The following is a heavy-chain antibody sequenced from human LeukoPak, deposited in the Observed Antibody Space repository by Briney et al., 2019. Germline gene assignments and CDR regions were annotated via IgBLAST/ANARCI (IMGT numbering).Heavy chain of an antibody. CDR3: ARVADYSPGLTNVPY. CDR1: GYAFTGYY. CDR2: MNPNSGDT. V-gene: IGHV1-2*02. Sequence: ASVKVSCKASGYAFTGYYMHWVRQAPGQGLEWMGWMNPNSGDTTYAQKFQGRVTMTRDTSISTAYMELSRLRSDDTAVYYCARVADYSPGLTNVPYWGQGTLVTVSS. J-gene: IGHJ4*02. D-gene: IGHD1-26*01.